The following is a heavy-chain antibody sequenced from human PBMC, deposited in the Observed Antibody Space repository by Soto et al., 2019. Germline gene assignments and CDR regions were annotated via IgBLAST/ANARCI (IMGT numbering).Heavy chain of an antibody. Sequence: QVQLVESGGGVVQPGRSLRLSCAASGFTFSSYAMHWVRQAPGKGLEWVAVISYDGSNKYYADSVKGRFTISRDNXKNTLYLQMNSLRAEDTAVYYCARDRAITIFGVFNWGQGTLVTVSS. CDR2: ISYDGSNK. J-gene: IGHJ4*02. CDR1: GFTFSSYA. V-gene: IGHV3-30-3*01. CDR3: ARDRAITIFGVFN. D-gene: IGHD3-3*01.